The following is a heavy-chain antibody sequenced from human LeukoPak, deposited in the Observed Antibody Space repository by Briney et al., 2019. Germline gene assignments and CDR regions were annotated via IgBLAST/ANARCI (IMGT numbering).Heavy chain of an antibody. V-gene: IGHV3-7*01. Sequence: PGGSLRLSCAASGFTFSTYWMSWVRQAPGKGLEWLANIKHDGSEKNYVDSVKGRFTISRDNTRNSVFLQMNSLRAEDTAVYYCARIAARPGGYYYYYYMDVWGKGTTVTVSS. CDR1: GFTFSTYW. CDR3: ARIAARPGGYYYYYYMDV. J-gene: IGHJ6*03. CDR2: IKHDGSEK. D-gene: IGHD6-6*01.